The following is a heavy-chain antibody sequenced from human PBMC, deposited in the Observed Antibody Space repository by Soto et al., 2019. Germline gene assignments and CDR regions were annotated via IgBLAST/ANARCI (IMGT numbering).Heavy chain of an antibody. CDR2: INWDASEK. CDR3: SRVSGYGSGTAVNLYLDY. D-gene: IGHD3-10*01. J-gene: IGHJ4*01. V-gene: IGHV3-7*04. Sequence: EVQLEESGGGLVQPGGSLRLSCAASGFTFGVYWMSWVRQAPGKGLEWLGTINWDASEKKYVDSVKGRFTISRDNAKNSLYLQMDSLRAEDTAVYYCSRVSGYGSGTAVNLYLDYWGHGTVVTVSS. CDR1: GFTFGVYW.